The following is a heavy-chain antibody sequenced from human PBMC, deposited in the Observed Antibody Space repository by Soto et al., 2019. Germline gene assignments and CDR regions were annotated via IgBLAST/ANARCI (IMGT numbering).Heavy chain of an antibody. D-gene: IGHD3-16*02. Sequence: GGSLRLSCEVSGFTLNTYSMNWFRQAPGKGLEWVSFITSSGSTTYYADSVKGRFTVSRDNVKNSLFLQMNSLRDEDTAVYYCARVAIASGGVIAVTYALDVWGQGTTVTVS. CDR2: ITSSGSTT. V-gene: IGHV3-48*02. CDR1: GFTLNTYS. J-gene: IGHJ6*02. CDR3: ARVAIASGGVIAVTYALDV.